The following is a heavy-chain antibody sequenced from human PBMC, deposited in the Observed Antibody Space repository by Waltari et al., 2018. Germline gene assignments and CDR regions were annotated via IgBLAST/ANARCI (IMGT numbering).Heavy chain of an antibody. V-gene: IGHV1-69*05. Sequence: QVQLVQSGAEVKKPGSSVKVSCKASGGTFSSYAISWARQAPGQGLEWMGGIIPIFGTANYAQKFQGRVTITTDESTSTAYMELSSLRSEDTAVYYCARGRGMVAANWYFDLWGRGTLVTVSS. CDR1: GGTFSSYA. CDR2: IIPIFGTA. CDR3: ARGRGMVAANWYFDL. J-gene: IGHJ2*01. D-gene: IGHD2-15*01.